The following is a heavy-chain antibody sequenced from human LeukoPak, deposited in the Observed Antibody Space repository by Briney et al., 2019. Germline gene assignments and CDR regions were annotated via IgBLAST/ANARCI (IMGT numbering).Heavy chain of an antibody. J-gene: IGHJ4*02. CDR1: GYTFTSYG. Sequence: GASVKVSCKASGYTFTSYGISWVRQAPGQGREGMGWISAYNGNTNYAQTLQARVTMTTDTSTSTAYMELRSLRSDATAVYYCARDRRRYCSGGSCNTDYWGQGSLVTVS. V-gene: IGHV1-18*01. CDR2: ISAYNGNT. CDR3: ARDRRRYCSGGSCNTDY. D-gene: IGHD2-15*01.